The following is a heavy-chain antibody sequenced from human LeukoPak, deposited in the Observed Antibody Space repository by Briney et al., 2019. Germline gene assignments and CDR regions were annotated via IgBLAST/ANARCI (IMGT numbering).Heavy chain of an antibody. CDR3: AKVESYSYGYFEY. D-gene: IGHD5-18*01. V-gene: IGHV3-21*04. CDR2: ISSSSSYI. J-gene: IGHJ4*02. Sequence: GGSLRLSCAASGFTFSSYSMNWVRQAPGKGLEWVSSISSSSSYIYYADSVKGRFTISRDNAKNSLYLQMNSLRTEDTALYYCAKVESYSYGYFEYWGQGVLVTVSS. CDR1: GFTFSSYS.